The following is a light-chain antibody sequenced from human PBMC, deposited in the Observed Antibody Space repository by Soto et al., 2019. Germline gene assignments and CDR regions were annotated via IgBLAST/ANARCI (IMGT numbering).Light chain of an antibody. Sequence: DIQMTQSPSSLSASVGDRVTITCRASQGISNYLAWYQQKPGKVPKLLIYAASTMQSGVPSRFSGSGSGTDFALTISSLQPEDVSTYYCQKYNSAPRAFGQGTKVEIK. CDR2: AAS. V-gene: IGKV1-27*01. J-gene: IGKJ1*01. CDR3: QKYNSAPRA. CDR1: QGISNY.